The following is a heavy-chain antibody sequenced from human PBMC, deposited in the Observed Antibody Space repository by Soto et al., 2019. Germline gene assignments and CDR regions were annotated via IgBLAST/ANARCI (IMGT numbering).Heavy chain of an antibody. D-gene: IGHD2-21*02. V-gene: IGHV3-15*07. CDR1: GFTFTYTW. J-gene: IGHJ6*02. CDR3: ARDNYHVMDV. Sequence: EVQLVESGGGLVKPGGSLRLSCAASGFTFTYTWMNWVRQAPGKGLEWVGRIKSEKDGGTSDYAAPVRGRFTISRDDSENTVFLQVNSLKNEDTAVYYCARDNYHVMDVWGQGTTVTVSS. CDR2: IKSEKDGGTS.